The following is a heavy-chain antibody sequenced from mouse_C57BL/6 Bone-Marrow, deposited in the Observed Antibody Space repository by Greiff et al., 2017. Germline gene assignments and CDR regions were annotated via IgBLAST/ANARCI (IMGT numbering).Heavy chain of an antibody. CDR3: ATVEGYFDV. J-gene: IGHJ1*03. D-gene: IGHD1-1*01. Sequence: VQLQQPGAELVKPGASVKLSCKASGYTFTSYWIQWVKQRPGQGLEWIGEIDPSDSYTNYNQKFKGKATLPVDTSYSTAYMQLSSLTSEDSAVYYCATVEGYFDVWGTGTTVTVSS. V-gene: IGHV1-50*01. CDR2: IDPSDSYT. CDR1: GYTFTSYW.